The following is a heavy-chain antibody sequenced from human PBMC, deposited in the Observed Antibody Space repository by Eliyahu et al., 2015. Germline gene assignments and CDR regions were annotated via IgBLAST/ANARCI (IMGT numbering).Heavy chain of an antibody. Sequence: GFTFSSYWMSWVRQAPGKGLEWVANIKQDGSDKYYVDSVKGRFTISRDNAENSLYLQMNSLRAEDTAVYYCGRHSYYGLNGWGQGTLVTVSS. V-gene: IGHV3-7*01. CDR2: IKQDGSDK. CDR3: GRHSYYGLNG. D-gene: IGHD3-10*01. CDR1: GFTFSSYW. J-gene: IGHJ4*02.